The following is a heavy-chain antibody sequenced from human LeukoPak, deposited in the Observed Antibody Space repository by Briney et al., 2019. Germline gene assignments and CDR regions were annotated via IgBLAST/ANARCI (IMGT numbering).Heavy chain of an antibody. J-gene: IGHJ6*03. D-gene: IGHD6-13*01. CDR1: GGSISSSSYY. V-gene: IGHV4-39*07. CDR2: IYYSGST. CDR3: ARFAAAGTVYYYYYMDV. Sequence: SETLSLTCTVSGGSISSSSYYWGWIRQPPGKGLEWMGSIYYSGSTYYNPSLKSRVTISVDTSKNQFSLKLSSVTAADTAVYYCARFAAAGTVYYYYYMDVWGKGTTVTISS.